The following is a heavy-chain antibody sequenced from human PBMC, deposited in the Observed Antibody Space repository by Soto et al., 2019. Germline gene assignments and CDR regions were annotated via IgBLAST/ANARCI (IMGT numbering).Heavy chain of an antibody. D-gene: IGHD2-8*01. J-gene: IGHJ6*02. CDR1: GGTFSSYA. CDR3: ARGPSPGYCTNGVCYREGSYYYYGMDV. V-gene: IGHV1-69*13. CDR2: IIPIFGTA. Sequence: SVKVSGKASGGTFSSYAISWVRQAPGQGLEWMGGIIPIFGTANYAQKFQGRVTITADESTSTAYMELSSLRSEDTAVYYCARGPSPGYCTNGVCYREGSYYYYGMDVWGQGTTVTVSS.